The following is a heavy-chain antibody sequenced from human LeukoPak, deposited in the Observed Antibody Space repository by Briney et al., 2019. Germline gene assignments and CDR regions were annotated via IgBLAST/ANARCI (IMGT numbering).Heavy chain of an antibody. V-gene: IGHV3-9*03. CDR3: ARGNGYSTSGYVDY. D-gene: IGHD6-13*01. Sequence: GRSLRLSCAASGYTFDDYSMHWVRQAPGKGLEGVSGISWNSGSIVYADSVKGRFTISRDRTKNSLYLQRNSLRAEDMALYYCARGNGYSTSGYVDYWGQGTLVTVSS. J-gene: IGHJ4*02. CDR1: GYTFDDYS. CDR2: ISWNSGSI.